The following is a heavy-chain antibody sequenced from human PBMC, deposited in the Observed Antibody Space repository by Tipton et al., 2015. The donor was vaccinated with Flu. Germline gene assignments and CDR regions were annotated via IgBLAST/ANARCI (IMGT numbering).Heavy chain of an antibody. CDR2: IYNGDYDT. D-gene: IGHD1-26*01. J-gene: IGHJ4*02. CDR3: GRKSIVGDTNLFEY. V-gene: IGHV5-51*03. Sequence: QLVQSGAEVKKSGESLKISCQGSGYGFASYWIGWVRQMPWKGLECICIIYNGDYDTRYSPSFQGQVTISADKSIRTAYLQWRRLKASEKDMYYCGRKSIVGDTNLFEYWGQGKMVTVSS. CDR1: GYGFASYW.